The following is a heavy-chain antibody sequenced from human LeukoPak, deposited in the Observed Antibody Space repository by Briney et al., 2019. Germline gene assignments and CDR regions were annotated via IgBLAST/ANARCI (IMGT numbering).Heavy chain of an antibody. CDR2: ISGSGGST. D-gene: IGHD6-13*01. J-gene: IGHJ4*02. CDR3: AKDLLFSSPTDFDY. CDR1: GFTFSSYA. Sequence: HTGGSLRLSCAASGFTFSSYAMSWVRQAPGKGLEWVSAISGSGGSTYYADSVKGRFTISRDNSKNTLYLQMNSLRAEDTAVYYCAKDLLFSSPTDFDYWGQGTLVTVSS. V-gene: IGHV3-23*01.